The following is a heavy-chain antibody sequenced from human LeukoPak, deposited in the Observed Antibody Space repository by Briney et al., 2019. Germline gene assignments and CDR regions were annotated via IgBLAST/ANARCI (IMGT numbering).Heavy chain of an antibody. CDR3: ARDWGYSSSWPAFDY. D-gene: IGHD6-13*01. J-gene: IGHJ4*02. CDR1: GGSFSGYY. V-gene: IGHV4-34*01. Sequence: SETLSLTCAVYGGSFSGYYWSWIRQPPGKGLEWIGEINHSGSTNYNPSLKSRVTISVDTSKNQFSLKLSSVTAADTAVYYCARDWGYSSSWPAFDYRGQGTLVTVSS. CDR2: INHSGST.